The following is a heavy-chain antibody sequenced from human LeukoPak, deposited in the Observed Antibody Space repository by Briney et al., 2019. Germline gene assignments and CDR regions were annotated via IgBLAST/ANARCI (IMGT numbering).Heavy chain of an antibody. D-gene: IGHD6-13*01. CDR3: ASRPRYSSSWGEATFDY. J-gene: IGHJ4*02. Sequence: SETLSLTCTVSGGSISSSSYYWGWIRQPPGKGLEWIGSIYYSGSTYDNPCLKSRVTISVYASKNQFSLKLSSVTAADTAVYYCASRPRYSSSWGEATFDYWGQGTLVTVSS. V-gene: IGHV4-39*01. CDR2: IYYSGST. CDR1: GGSISSSSYY.